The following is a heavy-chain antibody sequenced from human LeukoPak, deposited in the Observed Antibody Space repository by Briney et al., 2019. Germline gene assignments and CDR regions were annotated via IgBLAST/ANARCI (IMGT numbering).Heavy chain of an antibody. Sequence: GGSLRLSCAASGFTFGSYAMSWVRQAPGKGLEWVSAISGSGGSTYYADSVKGRFTISRDNSKNTLYLQMNSLRAEDTAVYYCAKDVRRGSWYYFDYWGQGTLVTVSS. CDR3: AKDVRRGSWYYFDY. CDR1: GFTFGSYA. D-gene: IGHD6-13*01. J-gene: IGHJ4*02. CDR2: ISGSGGST. V-gene: IGHV3-23*01.